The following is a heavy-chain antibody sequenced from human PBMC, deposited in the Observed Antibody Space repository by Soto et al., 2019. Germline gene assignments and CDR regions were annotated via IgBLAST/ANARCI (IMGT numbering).Heavy chain of an antibody. CDR2: IYHSGST. J-gene: IGHJ5*02. CDR3: ARDIGGSYYNWFDP. Sequence: PSETLSLTCAVSGGSISSSNWWSWVRQPPGKGLEWIGEIYHSGSTNYNPSLKSRVTISVDKSKNQFSLKLSSVTAADTAVYYCARDIGGSYYNWFDPWGQGTLVTVSS. D-gene: IGHD1-26*01. V-gene: IGHV4-4*02. CDR1: GGSISSSNW.